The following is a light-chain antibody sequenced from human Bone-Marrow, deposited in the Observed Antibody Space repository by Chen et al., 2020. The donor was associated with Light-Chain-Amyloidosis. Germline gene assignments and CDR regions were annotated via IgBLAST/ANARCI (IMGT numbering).Light chain of an antibody. CDR2: RDT. Sequence: SYELPQPPSVSVSPGPTARITCSGDDLPTKYAYWYQQKPGQAPVLVIQRDTERPSGISERFSGSSSGTTATLTISGVQAEDEADYHCQSADSSGTDEVIFGGGTKLTGL. CDR1: DLPTKY. V-gene: IGLV3-25*03. CDR3: QSADSSGTDEVI. J-gene: IGLJ2*01.